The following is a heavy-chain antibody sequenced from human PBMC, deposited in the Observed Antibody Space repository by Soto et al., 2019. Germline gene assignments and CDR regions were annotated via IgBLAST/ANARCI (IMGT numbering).Heavy chain of an antibody. CDR3: ARHYSAMGV. V-gene: IGHV3-53*02. CDR2: IYSDNNT. CDR1: GFTVSSDS. J-gene: IGHJ6*02. Sequence: EVQLVETGGDLIQPGGSLRLSCAASGFTVSSDSMTWVRQAPGKGLEWISIIYSDNNTDYADSVKGRFSISIDTSKNILYLQMNSRRAEDTAEYYCARHYSAMGVWGQGTTVTVSS.